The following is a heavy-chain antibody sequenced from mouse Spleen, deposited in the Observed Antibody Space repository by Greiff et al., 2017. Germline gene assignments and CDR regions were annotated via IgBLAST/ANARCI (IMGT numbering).Heavy chain of an antibody. CDR1: GFTFSSYA. V-gene: IGHV5-6-2*01. CDR2: INSNGGST. CDR3: ARHRGYFYAMDY. D-gene: IGHD2-3*01. Sequence: EVQLVESGGGLVKPGGSLKLSCAASGFTFSSYAMSWVRQTPEKRLEWVAAINSNGGSTYYPDTVKDRFTISRDNAKNTLYLQMSSLRSEDTALYYCARHRGYFYAMDYWGQGTSVTVSS. J-gene: IGHJ4*01.